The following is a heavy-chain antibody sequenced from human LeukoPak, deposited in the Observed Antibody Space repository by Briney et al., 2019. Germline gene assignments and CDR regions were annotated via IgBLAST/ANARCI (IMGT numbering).Heavy chain of an antibody. CDR1: GFTFSNNG. J-gene: IGHJ4*02. CDR3: AKTQGFFDH. CDR2: ISDGGDTT. Sequence: PGGSLRFSCAASGFTFSNNGMTWVRQAPGKGMEGVTGISDGGDTTYDAGSVKGRFTVSRDNSKNILYLQMNSLRAEDTAIYYCAKTQGFFDHWGQGSLVTVSS. V-gene: IGHV3-23*01.